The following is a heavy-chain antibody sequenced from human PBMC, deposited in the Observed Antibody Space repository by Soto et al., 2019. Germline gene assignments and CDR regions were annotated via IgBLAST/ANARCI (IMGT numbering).Heavy chain of an antibody. Sequence: GGSLRLSCAASGFTFTRYSMNWVRQAPGKGLEWVSSISSTTTYIYYGDSMKGRFTISRDNAKNSLYLEMNSLRAEDTAVYYCARESEDLTSNFDYWGQGTLVTVSS. CDR3: ARESEDLTSNFDY. V-gene: IGHV3-21*06. CDR2: ISSTTTYI. CDR1: GFTFTRYS. J-gene: IGHJ4*02.